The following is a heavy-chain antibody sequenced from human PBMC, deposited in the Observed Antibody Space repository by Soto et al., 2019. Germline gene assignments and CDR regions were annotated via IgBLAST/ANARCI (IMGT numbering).Heavy chain of an antibody. Sequence: GGALRLSCAASGVVVSSYEVNWIRLAPGKGLEGVSYINVGGDTRHDADAVRGRFTISRDDPEVSLYLQMDNLRVEDTAVYFCARKSQWLSGYIYHGMDVWSQGTSVTVSS. CDR1: GVVVSSYE. V-gene: IGHV3-48*03. J-gene: IGHJ6*02. CDR2: INVGGDTR. D-gene: IGHD6-19*01. CDR3: ARKSQWLSGYIYHGMDV.